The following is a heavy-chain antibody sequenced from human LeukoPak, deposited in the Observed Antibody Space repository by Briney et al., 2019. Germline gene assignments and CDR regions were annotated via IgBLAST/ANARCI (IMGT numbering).Heavy chain of an antibody. CDR3: ARGYYDSSGYCFDY. CDR2: ISSSGSTI. D-gene: IGHD3-22*01. V-gene: IGHV3-48*03. Sequence: GGSLRLSCAASEFTFSSYEMNWVRQAPGKGLEWVSYISSSGSTIYYADSVKGRFTISRDNAKNSLYLQMNSLRAGDTAVYYCARGYYDSSGYCFDYWGQGTLVTVSS. CDR1: EFTFSSYE. J-gene: IGHJ4*02.